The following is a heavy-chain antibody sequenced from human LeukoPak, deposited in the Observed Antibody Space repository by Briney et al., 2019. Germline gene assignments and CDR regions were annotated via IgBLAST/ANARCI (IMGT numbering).Heavy chain of an antibody. Sequence: ASVKVSCKASGYTFTSYYMHWVRQAPGQGLEWMGIINPSGGSTSYAQKFQGRVTMTRDTSISTAYMELSRLRSDDTAVYYCARNGIAVDDYWGQGTLVTVSS. D-gene: IGHD6-19*01. V-gene: IGHV1-46*01. CDR3: ARNGIAVDDY. J-gene: IGHJ4*02. CDR1: GYTFTSYY. CDR2: INPSGGST.